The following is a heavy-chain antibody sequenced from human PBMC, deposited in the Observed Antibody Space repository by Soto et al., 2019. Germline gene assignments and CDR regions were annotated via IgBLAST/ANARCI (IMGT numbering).Heavy chain of an antibody. J-gene: IGHJ6*02. CDR2: ISYDGSNK. CDR1: GFTFSSYG. D-gene: IGHD3-3*01. Sequence: GGSLRLSCAASGFTFSSYGMHWVRQAPGKGLEWVAVISYDGSNKYYADSVKGRFTISRDNSKNTLYLQMNSLRAEDTAVYYCANDVPPPEWLLFGDYYYGMDVWGQGTTVTVSS. V-gene: IGHV3-30*18. CDR3: ANDVPPPEWLLFGDYYYGMDV.